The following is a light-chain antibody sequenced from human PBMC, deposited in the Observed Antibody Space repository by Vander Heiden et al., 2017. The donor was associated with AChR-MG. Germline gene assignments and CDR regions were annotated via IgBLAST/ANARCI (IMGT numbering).Light chain of an antibody. CDR1: SSDIGGYNY. CDR2: DVS. V-gene: IGLV2-14*01. Sequence: QSALTQPASVPGSPGQSITISCTGTSSDIGGYNYVSWYQQHPGKAPKLVIFDVSQRPSGVSNRFSGSKSGNTASLTISGLQAEDEADYYCSSYTTSSSPYVFGTGTKVT. J-gene: IGLJ1*01. CDR3: SSYTTSSSPYV.